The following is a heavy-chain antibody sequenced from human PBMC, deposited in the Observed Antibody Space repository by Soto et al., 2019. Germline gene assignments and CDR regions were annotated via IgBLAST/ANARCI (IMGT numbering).Heavy chain of an antibody. CDR3: ARESDYSNYFFDY. V-gene: IGHV3-33*01. D-gene: IGHD4-4*01. CDR1: GFTFSSYG. CDR2: IWYDGSNK. J-gene: IGHJ4*02. Sequence: GGSLRLSCAASGFTFSSYGMHWVRQAPGKGLEWVAVIWYDGSNKYYADSVKGRFTISRDNSKNTLYLQMNSLGADDTAVYYCARESDYSNYFFDYWGQGTLVTVS.